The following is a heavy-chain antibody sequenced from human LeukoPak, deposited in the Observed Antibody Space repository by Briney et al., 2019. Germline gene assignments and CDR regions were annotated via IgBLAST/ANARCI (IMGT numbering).Heavy chain of an antibody. CDR3: AKDIAGYSYGIDY. CDR1: GFTFHDYA. Sequence: TGGSLRLSCAASGFTFHDYAMHWVRQAPGKGLEWVSLISGNGGSTYYADSVKGRFTISRDNSKNSLYLQMNSLRTEDTALYYCAKDIAGYSYGIDYWGQGTLVTVSS. CDR2: ISGNGGST. V-gene: IGHV3-43*02. J-gene: IGHJ4*02. D-gene: IGHD5-18*01.